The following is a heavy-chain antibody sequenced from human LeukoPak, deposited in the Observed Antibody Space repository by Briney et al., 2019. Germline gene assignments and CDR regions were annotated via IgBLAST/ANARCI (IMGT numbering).Heavy chain of an antibody. CDR1: GYTFTSYG. V-gene: IGHV1-18*01. Sequence: ASVKVSCKASGYTFTSYGISWVRQAPGQGLEWMGWISAYNGNTNYAQKLQGRVIMTTDTSTSTAYMELRSLRSDDTAVYYCARWLHPALNWYFDLWGRGTLVTVSS. CDR2: ISAYNGNT. D-gene: IGHD2-2*01. CDR3: ARWLHPALNWYFDL. J-gene: IGHJ2*01.